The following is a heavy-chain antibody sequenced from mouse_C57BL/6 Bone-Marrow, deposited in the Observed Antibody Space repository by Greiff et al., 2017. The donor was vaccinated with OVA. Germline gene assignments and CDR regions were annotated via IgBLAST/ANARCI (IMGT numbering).Heavy chain of an antibody. Sequence: EVQLQESGPGLVKPSQSLSLTCSVTGYSITSGYYWNWIRQFPGNKLEWMGYISYDGSNNYNPSLKNRISITRDTSKNQFFLKLNSVTTEDTATYYCANYGNYGDYAMDYWGQGTSVTVSS. CDR2: ISYDGSN. V-gene: IGHV3-6*01. D-gene: IGHD2-1*01. CDR1: GYSITSGYY. J-gene: IGHJ4*01. CDR3: ANYGNYGDYAMDY.